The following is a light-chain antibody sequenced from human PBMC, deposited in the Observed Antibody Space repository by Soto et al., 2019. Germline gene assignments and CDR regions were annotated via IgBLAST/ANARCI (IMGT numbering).Light chain of an antibody. Sequence: QPVLTQSSSASASLGSSVKLTCTLSSGHSSYIIAWHQQQPGKAPRYLMKLERSGSYNKGSGVPDRFSGSSSGADRYLTISNLQFEEEADYYCETWDSNTRVFGGGTKLTVL. CDR3: ETWDSNTRV. V-gene: IGLV4-60*02. CDR2: LERSGSY. CDR1: SGHSSYI. J-gene: IGLJ2*01.